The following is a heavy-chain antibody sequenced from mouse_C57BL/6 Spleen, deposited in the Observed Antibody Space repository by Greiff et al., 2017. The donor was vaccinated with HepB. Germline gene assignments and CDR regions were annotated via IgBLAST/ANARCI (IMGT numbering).Heavy chain of an antibody. J-gene: IGHJ4*01. CDR3: ARDDYDYDGYAMDY. CDR1: GYTFTDHT. Sequence: IQLQQSVAELVKPGASVKISCKVSGYTFTDHTIHWMKQRPEQGLEWIGYIYPRDGSTKYNEKFKGKATLTADKSSSTAYMQLNSLTSEDSAVYFCARDDYDYDGYAMDYWGQGTSVTVSS. D-gene: IGHD2-4*01. CDR2: IYPRDGST. V-gene: IGHV1-78*01.